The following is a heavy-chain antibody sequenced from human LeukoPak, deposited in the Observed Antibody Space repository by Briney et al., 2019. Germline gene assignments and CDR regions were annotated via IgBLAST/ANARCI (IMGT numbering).Heavy chain of an antibody. CDR1: GFTFSGHW. CDR3: VRYLIDV. J-gene: IGHJ6*02. CDR2: IKDDGSDK. Sequence: GGSLRLSCVASGFTFSGHWMSWVRQAPGKGLEWVANIKDDGSDKYYVDSVKGRFTISRDNAENALYLQMNSLRAEDTAVYYCVRYLIDVWGQGTTVTVSS. V-gene: IGHV3-7*01.